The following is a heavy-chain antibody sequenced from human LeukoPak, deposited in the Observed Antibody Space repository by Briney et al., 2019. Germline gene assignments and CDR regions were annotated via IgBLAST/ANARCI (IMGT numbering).Heavy chain of an antibody. D-gene: IGHD3-3*01. J-gene: IGHJ4*02. V-gene: IGHV3-21*01. CDR1: GFTFSSYS. Sequence: GGSLRLSCAASGFTFSSYSMNWVRQAPGKGLEWVSSISSSSSYIYYADSVKGRFTISRDNAKNSLYLQMNSLRAEDTAVYYCARGSYDFWSGSIPPLDYWGQGTLVTVSS. CDR2: ISSSSSYI. CDR3: ARGSYDFWSGSIPPLDY.